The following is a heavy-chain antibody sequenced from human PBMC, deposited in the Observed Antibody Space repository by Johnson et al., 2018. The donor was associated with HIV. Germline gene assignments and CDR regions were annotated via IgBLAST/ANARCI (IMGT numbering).Heavy chain of an antibody. CDR1: GFTFSSYA. J-gene: IGHJ3*02. CDR3: TRSVAAYWGGAFDI. Sequence: QVQLVESGGGVVQPGRSLRLSCAASGFTFSSYAMHWVRQAPGKGLEWVAVISYDGINKYYADSVQGRFTITRDTSKKTLYLQLNSLRTEDTAVYYCTRSVAAYWGGAFDIWGQGTMVTVSS. CDR2: ISYDGINK. D-gene: IGHD6-19*01. V-gene: IGHV3-30*04.